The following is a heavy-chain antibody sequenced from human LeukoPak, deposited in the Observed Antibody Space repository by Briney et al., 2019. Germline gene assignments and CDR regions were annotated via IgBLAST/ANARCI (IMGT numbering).Heavy chain of an antibody. CDR1: GFSFSNFA. D-gene: IGHD4-17*01. CDR2: ISGSGDDT. Sequence: PGGSLRLSCAASGFSFSNFAMTWVRQAPGKGLEWVSTISGSGDDTHYADSVKGRFTISRDNSKNTLYLQMNSLRAEDTAVYYCAKDLHVRSSSTVTTGGVDSWGQGTLVTVSS. J-gene: IGHJ4*02. CDR3: AKDLHVRSSSTVTTGGVDS. V-gene: IGHV3-23*01.